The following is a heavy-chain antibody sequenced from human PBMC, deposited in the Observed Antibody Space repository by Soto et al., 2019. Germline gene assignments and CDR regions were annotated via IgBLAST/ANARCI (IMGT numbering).Heavy chain of an antibody. Sequence: SVKVSCKASGGTFSSYAISWVRQAPGQGLEWMGGIIPIFGTANYAQKFQGRVTITADESTSTAYMELSSLRSEDTAVYYCARYLCSTSCYIQAFDIWGQGTMVTVS. V-gene: IGHV1-69*13. D-gene: IGHD2-2*02. CDR1: GGTFSSYA. J-gene: IGHJ3*02. CDR2: IIPIFGTA. CDR3: ARYLCSTSCYIQAFDI.